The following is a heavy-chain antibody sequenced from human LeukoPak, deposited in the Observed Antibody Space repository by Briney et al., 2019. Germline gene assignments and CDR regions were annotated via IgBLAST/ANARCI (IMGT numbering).Heavy chain of an antibody. CDR1: GGSITSSRYC. J-gene: IGHJ4*02. D-gene: IGHD5-18*01. Sequence: SETLSLTCTVSGGSITSSRYCWGWLRQPPGKGLEWFGSIYYSGSTYYNPSLKIRVTISVDTSKNHVSPEQSSLTAADTAAYYCACRTAMVFDYWGQGTLVTVSS. CDR2: IYYSGST. CDR3: ACRTAMVFDY. V-gene: IGHV4-39*02.